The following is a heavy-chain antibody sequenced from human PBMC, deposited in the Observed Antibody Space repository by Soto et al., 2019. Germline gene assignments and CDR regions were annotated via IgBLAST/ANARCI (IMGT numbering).Heavy chain of an antibody. V-gene: IGHV2-26*01. CDR2: IFPNDEK. J-gene: IGHJ2*01. CDR1: GFSLSNAKMG. Sequence: QVTLKESGPVLVKPTETLTLTCTVSGFSLSNAKMGVSWIRQPPGKALEWLAHIFPNDEKSYSLKSRLTISKEPSKSQVVLTMTNMDPLDTALYSWARTFPSHGNQGGYFDSGGLGPLVIFPS. CDR3: ARTFPSHGNQGGYFDS. D-gene: IGHD3-16*01.